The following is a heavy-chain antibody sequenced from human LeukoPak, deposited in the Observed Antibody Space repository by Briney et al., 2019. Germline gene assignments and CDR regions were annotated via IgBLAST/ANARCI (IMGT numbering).Heavy chain of an antibody. V-gene: IGHV4-39*01. D-gene: IGHD6-19*01. CDR3: VRYVYRGGWFDAFDI. J-gene: IGHJ3*02. Sequence: SETPSLTCTVSGGSISSSSYYLGWLRQPPGKGLERIESIYCSGSTYYNPSLETRVTISVDTSENQLSVKLSSVTATHTAVYYCVRYVYRGGWFDAFDIWGQGTMVTVSS. CDR1: GGSISSSSYY. CDR2: IYCSGST.